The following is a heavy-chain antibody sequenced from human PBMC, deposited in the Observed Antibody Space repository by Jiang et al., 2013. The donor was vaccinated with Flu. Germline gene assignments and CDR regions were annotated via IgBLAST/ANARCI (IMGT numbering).Heavy chain of an antibody. Sequence: LLKPSETLSLTCAVSGGSISNYYWSWIRQPPGKGLEWIGYIYYSGTTNYNPSLKSRVTISVDTSKNQFSLKLRSVTAADTAVYYCARGSGYGDYVFXIWGQGTMVTVSS. CDR2: IYYSGTT. D-gene: IGHD4-17*01. V-gene: IGHV4-59*01. CDR3: ARGSGYGDYVFXI. J-gene: IGHJ3*02. CDR1: GGSISNYY.